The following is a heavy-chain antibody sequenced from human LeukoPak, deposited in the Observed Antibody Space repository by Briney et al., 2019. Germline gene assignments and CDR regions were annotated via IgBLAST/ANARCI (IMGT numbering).Heavy chain of an antibody. CDR1: GFTFSIYA. D-gene: IGHD1-26*01. J-gene: IGHJ4*02. Sequence: PGGSLSLFCAASGFTFSIYAMSWVRHAPGKAVECVSAISGSGGSTYYADSVKGRFTISRDNSKNTLYLQMNSLRAEDTAVYYCVHRLLGGRGVTTDYWGQGTLVTVSS. V-gene: IGHV3-23*01. CDR2: ISGSGGST. CDR3: VHRLLGGRGVTTDY.